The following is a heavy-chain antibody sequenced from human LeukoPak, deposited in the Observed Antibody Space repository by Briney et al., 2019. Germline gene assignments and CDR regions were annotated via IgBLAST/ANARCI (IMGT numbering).Heavy chain of an antibody. J-gene: IGHJ4*02. CDR2: ISGSGGST. D-gene: IGHD3-10*01. Sequence: GGSLRLSCAASGFTFSSYAMSWVRQAPGKGLDWVSAISGSGGSTYYADSVKGRFTISRDNSKNTLYLQMNSLRAEDTAVYYCAKDLWFGGDRGPFDYWGQGTLVTVSS. CDR3: AKDLWFGGDRGPFDY. CDR1: GFTFSSYA. V-gene: IGHV3-23*01.